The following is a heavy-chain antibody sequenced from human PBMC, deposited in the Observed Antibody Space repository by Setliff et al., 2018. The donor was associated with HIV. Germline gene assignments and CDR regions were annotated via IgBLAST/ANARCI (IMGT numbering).Heavy chain of an antibody. CDR3: ARDKTPILTGYRDDWINYYGMDV. CDR1: GGTFSSYA. D-gene: IGHD3-9*01. CDR2: VNTQTASP. Sequence: EASVKVSCKASGGTFSSYAISWVRQAPGQGLEWMGWVNTQTASPTYAQAFTGRFVFSVDTSITTAYLEISSLKAGDTAVYYCARDKTPILTGYRDDWINYYGMDVWGQGTTVTVSS. J-gene: IGHJ6*02. V-gene: IGHV7-4-1*02.